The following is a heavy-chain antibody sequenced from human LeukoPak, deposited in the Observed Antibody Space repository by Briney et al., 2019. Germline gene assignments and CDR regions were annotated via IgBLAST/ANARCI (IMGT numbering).Heavy chain of an antibody. D-gene: IGHD6-13*01. CDR3: ASRSSSWYFDY. J-gene: IGHJ4*02. Sequence: PGRSLRLSCAASGFTFSTYDMHWVRQAPGKGLDWVSAISGSGVSTYYADSVTGRITISRDNSKNTLYLQMNSLRAEDTAVYYCASRSSSWYFDYWGQGTLVTVSS. CDR2: ISGSGVST. CDR1: GFTFSTYD. V-gene: IGHV3-23*01.